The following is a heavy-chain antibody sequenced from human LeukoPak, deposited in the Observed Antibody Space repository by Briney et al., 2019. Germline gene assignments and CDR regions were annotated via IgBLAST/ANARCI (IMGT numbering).Heavy chain of an antibody. CDR3: ARAKPKNMVRGLIMRRESRYYFDY. J-gene: IGHJ4*02. CDR1: GFTFGSYA. D-gene: IGHD3-10*01. Sequence: GGSLRLSCAASGFTFGSYAMSWVRQAPGRGLEWVSAISGSGGSTYYADSVKGRFTISRDNSKSTLYIQMNSLRAEDTAVYYCARAKPKNMVRGLIMRRESRYYFDYWGQGTLVTVSS. CDR2: ISGSGGST. V-gene: IGHV3-23*01.